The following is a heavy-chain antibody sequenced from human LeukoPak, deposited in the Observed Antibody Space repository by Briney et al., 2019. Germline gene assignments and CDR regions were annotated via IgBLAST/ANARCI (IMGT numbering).Heavy chain of an antibody. J-gene: IGHJ4*02. CDR3: ATSRDYDYVWGSNPHTYFDY. CDR2: FDPEDGET. V-gene: IGHV1-24*01. D-gene: IGHD3-16*01. CDR1: GYTLTELS. Sequence: GASVKVSCKVSGYTLTELSMHWVRQAPGKGLEWMGGFDPEDGETIYAQKFQGRVTMTEDTSTDTAYMELSSLRSEDTAVYYCATSRDYDYVWGSNPHTYFDYWGQGTLVTVSS.